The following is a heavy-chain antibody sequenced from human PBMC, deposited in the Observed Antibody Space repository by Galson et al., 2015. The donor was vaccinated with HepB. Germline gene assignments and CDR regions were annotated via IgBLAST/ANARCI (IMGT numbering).Heavy chain of an antibody. CDR1: GVYVSSGSYD. J-gene: IGHJ3*02. CDR3: ARGVAGYYEAFDI. CDR2: IDYSGST. Sequence: LSLTCTISGVYVSSGSYDWSWIRQPPGKGLEWIGYIDYSGSTKYNPSLESRVTMSGDTSKNQFSLKVTSVTAADTAVYFCARGVAGYYEAFDIWGQGTMVTVSS. D-gene: IGHD3-3*01. V-gene: IGHV4-61*01.